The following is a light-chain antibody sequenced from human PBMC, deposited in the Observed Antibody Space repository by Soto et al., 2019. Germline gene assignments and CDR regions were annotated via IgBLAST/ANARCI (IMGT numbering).Light chain of an antibody. Sequence: EVASTQSPGTMSLSPGKRSTPSCRASQSVNSNYLAWYQQRPGQAPRLLIYGASNRATGIPGRFSGSGSGTEFTLTITRLEPEDCAVDYYQQYGRSPRTFGQGTKVDIK. CDR2: GAS. CDR3: QQYGRSPRT. J-gene: IGKJ1*01. V-gene: IGKV3-20*01. CDR1: QSVNSNY.